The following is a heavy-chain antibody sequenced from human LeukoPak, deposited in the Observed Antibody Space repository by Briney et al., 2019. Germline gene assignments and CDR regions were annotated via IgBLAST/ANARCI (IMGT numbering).Heavy chain of an antibody. D-gene: IGHD3-22*01. J-gene: IGHJ5*02. CDR1: GYTFTIYG. V-gene: IGHV1-18*01. CDR3: ARDDYYDSSGNNNWFDP. CDR2: ISAYNGNT. Sequence: ASVKVSCKASGYTFTIYGISWVRQAPGQGLEWMGWISAYNGNTNYAQKLQGRVTMTTDTSTSTAYMELRSLRSDDTAVYYCARDDYYDSSGNNNWFDPWGQGALVTVSS.